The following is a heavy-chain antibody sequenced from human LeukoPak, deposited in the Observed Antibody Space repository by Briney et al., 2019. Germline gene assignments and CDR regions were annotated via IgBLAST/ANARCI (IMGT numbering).Heavy chain of an antibody. J-gene: IGHJ4*02. Sequence: WETLSLTCPVSGDSISSRSNYWGWIRQPPGKGLEWIGCIYYNGNTYYNPSLRSRVTISLDTSKNQFSPKVTSVTAADTAVYYCGRVRKSDTAIDYWGQGTLVTVSS. CDR1: GDSISSRSNY. D-gene: IGHD3-22*01. V-gene: IGHV4-39*07. CDR3: GRVRKSDTAIDY. CDR2: IYYNGNT.